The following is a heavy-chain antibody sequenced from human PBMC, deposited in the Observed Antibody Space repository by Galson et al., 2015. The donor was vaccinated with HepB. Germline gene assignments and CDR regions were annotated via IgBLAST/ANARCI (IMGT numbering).Heavy chain of an antibody. D-gene: IGHD3-22*01. Sequence: QSGAEVKKPGESLRISCQASGYRFTTYWISWVRQIPGKGLEWMGRIDPSDSNTNYSPSFEGHVPISADKSISHAYLQWSSLKASDTAIYFCARRLRNYWDSSAYYSKWFDPWGQGTLVTVSS. J-gene: IGHJ5*02. V-gene: IGHV5-10-1*01. CDR3: ARRLRNYWDSSAYYSKWFDP. CDR1: GYRFTTYW. CDR2: IDPSDSNT.